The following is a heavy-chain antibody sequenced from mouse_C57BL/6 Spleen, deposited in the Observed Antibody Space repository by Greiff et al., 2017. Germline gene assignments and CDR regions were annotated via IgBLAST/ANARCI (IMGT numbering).Heavy chain of an antibody. CDR2: ISYDGSN. J-gene: IGHJ2*01. CDR1: GYSITSGYY. CDR3: ARDDGYYVGY. Sequence: EVQLKESGPGLVKPSQSLSLTCSVTGYSITSGYYWNWIRQFPGNKLEWMGYISYDGSNNYNPSLKNRISITRDTSKNQFFLKLNSVTTEDTATYYCARDDGYYVGYWGQGTTLTVSS. D-gene: IGHD2-3*01. V-gene: IGHV3-6*01.